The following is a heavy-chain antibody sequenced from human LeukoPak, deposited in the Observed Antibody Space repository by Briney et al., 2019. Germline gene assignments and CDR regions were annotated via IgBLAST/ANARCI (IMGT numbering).Heavy chain of an antibody. CDR2: IIPILGVA. CDR1: GGTFSSYA. CDR3: ARDHLPYGGNYYYFDY. J-gene: IGHJ4*02. V-gene: IGHV1-69*04. Sequence: SVKVSCKASGGTFSSYAISWVRQAPGQGLEWVGRIIPILGVANYAQKFQGRVTITADKSTSTAYMELSSLRSEDTAVYYCARDHLPYGGNYYYFDYWGQGTLVTVSS. D-gene: IGHD4-23*01.